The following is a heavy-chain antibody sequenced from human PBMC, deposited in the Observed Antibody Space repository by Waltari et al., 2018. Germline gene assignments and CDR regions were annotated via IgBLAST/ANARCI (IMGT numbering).Heavy chain of an antibody. CDR2: IYPGDSDT. D-gene: IGHD5-12*01. CDR3: ARHKHPEMATSPTLD. V-gene: IGHV5-51*01. J-gene: IGHJ4*02. CDR1: GYSFTSYW. Sequence: EVQLVQSGAEVKKPGESLKISCKGSGYSFTSYWIGGVRQMPGKGLEWMGIIYPGDSDTRYSPSFQGQVTISADKSISTAYLQWSRLKASDTAMYYCARHKHPEMATSPTLDWGQGTLVTVSS.